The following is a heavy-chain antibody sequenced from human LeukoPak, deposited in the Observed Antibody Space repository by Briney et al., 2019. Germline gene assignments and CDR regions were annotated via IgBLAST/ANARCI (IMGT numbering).Heavy chain of an antibody. CDR1: LFTFSDAW. D-gene: IGHD4-17*01. V-gene: IGHV3-15*01. Sequence: GGSLRLSRAASLFTFSDAWMSGVRQTPGKGVEWVGRIKSKTDGGTPDYAPPVKGRFTISRDDSKNTLYLQMNSLKTEDTAVYYCTTDRGTTDTWGQGTLVTVSS. CDR2: IKSKTDGGTP. J-gene: IGHJ5*02. CDR3: TTDRGTTDT.